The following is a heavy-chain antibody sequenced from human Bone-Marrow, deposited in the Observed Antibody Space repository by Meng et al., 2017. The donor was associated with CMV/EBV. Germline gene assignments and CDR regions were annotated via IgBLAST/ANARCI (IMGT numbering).Heavy chain of an antibody. Sequence: SVKVSCKASGGTFSSYAISWVRQAPGQGLEWMGGIIPILGIANYAQKFQGRVTITADKSTSTAYMELSSLRSEDTAVYYCARDGGGSGWYYYGMDVWGQGTTVTVSS. V-gene: IGHV1-69*10. CDR3: ARDGGGSGWYYYGMDV. J-gene: IGHJ6*02. D-gene: IGHD6-19*01. CDR1: GGTFSSYA. CDR2: IIPILGIA.